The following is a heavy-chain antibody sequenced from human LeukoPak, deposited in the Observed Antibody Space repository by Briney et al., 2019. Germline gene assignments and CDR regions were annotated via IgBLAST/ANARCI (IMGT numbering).Heavy chain of an antibody. CDR1: GFTFSSYS. CDR3: ATPYDSSGYYDPAGY. J-gene: IGHJ4*02. D-gene: IGHD3-22*01. CDR2: ISSSSSYI. Sequence: GGSLRLSCAACGFTFSSYSMNWVRQAPGKGLEWVSSISSSSSYIYYAASVKGRFTISRDNAKNSLYLQMNGLRAEDTAVYYCATPYDSSGYYDPAGYWGQGTLATVSS. V-gene: IGHV3-21*01.